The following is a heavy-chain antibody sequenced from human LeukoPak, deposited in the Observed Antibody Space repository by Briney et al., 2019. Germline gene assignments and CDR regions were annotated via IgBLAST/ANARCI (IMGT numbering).Heavy chain of an antibody. J-gene: IGHJ3*02. CDR3: ARDVEMATDGGAFDI. V-gene: IGHV4-39*07. Sequence: SETLSLTCTVSGGSMNSNRYYWGWIRQSPGKGLEWIGSIYYTGSTYYNPSLKSRVTISVDTSKTQFSLKLSSVTAADTAVYYCARDVEMATDGGAFDIWGQGTMVTVSS. CDR2: IYYTGST. D-gene: IGHD5-24*01. CDR1: GGSMNSNRYY.